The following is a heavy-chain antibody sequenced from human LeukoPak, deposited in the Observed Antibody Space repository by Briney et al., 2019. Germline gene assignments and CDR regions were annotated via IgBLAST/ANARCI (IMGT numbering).Heavy chain of an antibody. CDR2: ISTYNSNT. Sequence: ASVKVSCKTSAYSFTNYGITWVRQAPGQGLEWMGWISTYNSNTNYAQRFQGRVTMTTDTSTSTAYMELRSLRSDDTAVYYCARVDPGNYYAFDFWGQGTKVTVSS. CDR3: ARVDPGNYYAFDF. J-gene: IGHJ3*01. CDR1: AYSFTNYG. V-gene: IGHV1-18*01. D-gene: IGHD1-26*01.